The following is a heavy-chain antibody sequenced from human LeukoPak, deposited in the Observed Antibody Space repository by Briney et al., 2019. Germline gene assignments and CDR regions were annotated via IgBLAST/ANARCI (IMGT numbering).Heavy chain of an antibody. CDR3: ARGGDGIVVPAAYNWFDP. CDR2: ISAYNGNT. CDR1: GYTFTSYG. V-gene: IGHV1-18*01. Sequence: ASVKVSCKASGYTFTSYGISWVRRAPGQGLEWMGWISAYNGNTNYAQKLQGRVTMTTDTSTSTAYMELRSLRSDDTAVYYCARGGDGIVVPAAYNWFDPWGQGTLVTVSS. D-gene: IGHD2-2*01. J-gene: IGHJ5*02.